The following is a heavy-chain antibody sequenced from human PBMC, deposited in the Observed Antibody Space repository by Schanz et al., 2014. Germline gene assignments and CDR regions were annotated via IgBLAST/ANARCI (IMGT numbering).Heavy chain of an antibody. J-gene: IGHJ6*02. CDR3: AKGMGYCSGGTCYDYYYYGLDV. V-gene: IGHV3-23*04. Sequence: EVQLVESGGGLVQPGGSLRLSCSASGFTFNSYAMTWVRQAPGKGLEWVSSISHSGGSKYYADSVKGRFTISRDNSENTLYLQMNSLSADDTAVCYCAKGMGYCSGGTCYDYYYYGLDVWGQGTTVTVSS. D-gene: IGHD2-15*01. CDR1: GFTFNSYA. CDR2: ISHSGGSK.